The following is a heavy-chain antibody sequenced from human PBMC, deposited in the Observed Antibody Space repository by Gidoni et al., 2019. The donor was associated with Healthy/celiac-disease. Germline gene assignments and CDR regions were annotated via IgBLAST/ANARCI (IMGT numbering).Heavy chain of an antibody. CDR2: IYPGDSDT. V-gene: IGHV5-51*01. J-gene: IGHJ6*02. D-gene: IGHD5-12*01. CDR1: GYSFTSYW. CDR3: ARATTGYYYYYGMDV. Sequence: EVQLVQSGAEVKKPGESLKISCKGSGYSFTSYWIGWVRQMPGKGLEWMGIIYPGDSDTRYSPSFQGQVTISAEKSISTAYLQWSSLKASDTAMYYCARATTGYYYYYGMDVWGQGTTVTVSS.